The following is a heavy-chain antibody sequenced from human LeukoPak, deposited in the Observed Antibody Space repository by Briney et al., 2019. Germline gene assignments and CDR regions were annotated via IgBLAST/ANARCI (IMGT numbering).Heavy chain of an antibody. CDR1: GYTFTGYY. V-gene: IGHV1-2*02. Sequence: ASVKVSCKASGYTFTGYYMRWVRQAPGQGLEWVGWINPNHGDTNYAQKFQDRVSMTRDTSISTAYMHLSRLRSADTAVYYCARDYRRGVADYWGQGTLVTVSS. CDR3: ARDYRRGVADY. J-gene: IGHJ4*02. CDR2: INPNHGDT. D-gene: IGHD2-15*01.